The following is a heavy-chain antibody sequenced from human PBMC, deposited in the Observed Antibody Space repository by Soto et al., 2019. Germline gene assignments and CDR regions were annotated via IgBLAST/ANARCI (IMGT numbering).Heavy chain of an antibody. CDR1: GFTFSSYG. CDR2: ISYDGSNK. Sequence: GGSLRLSCAASGFTFSSYGMHWVRQAPGKGLEWVAVISYDGSNKYYADSVKGRFTISRDNSKNTLYLQMNSLRAEDTAVYYCARDSPYGDYVNAFDIWGQGTMVTVSS. D-gene: IGHD4-17*01. V-gene: IGHV3-30*03. CDR3: ARDSPYGDYVNAFDI. J-gene: IGHJ3*02.